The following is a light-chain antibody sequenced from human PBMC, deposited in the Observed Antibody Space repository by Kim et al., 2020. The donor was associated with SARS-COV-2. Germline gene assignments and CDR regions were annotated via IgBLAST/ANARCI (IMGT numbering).Light chain of an antibody. J-gene: IGKJ1*01. Sequence: DIQMTQSPSSVSASVGDRVTITCRASQDISNYLVWHQQKPGKAPKLLIYSASNLLGGIPSRFSGSRSGTDFTLTISSLQPEDFANYYCQQAYSFPRTFGQGTKVDIK. CDR3: QQAYSFPRT. CDR2: SAS. V-gene: IGKV1-12*01. CDR1: QDISNY.